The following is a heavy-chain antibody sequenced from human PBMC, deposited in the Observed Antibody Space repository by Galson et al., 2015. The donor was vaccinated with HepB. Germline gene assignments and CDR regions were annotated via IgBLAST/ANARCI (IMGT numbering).Heavy chain of an antibody. CDR1: GFTFTNAW. J-gene: IGHJ4*02. D-gene: IGHD4-17*01. Sequence: SLRLSCAASGFTFTNAWMSWVRQAPGKGLEWVGRIGSNLDGGTQDYAAPVKGRFIISRDDSKNTLFLQMNRLNTEDTAMYFCTTVDLSFGYGDEVDWGQGTLVTVSS. CDR3: TTVDLSFGYGDEVD. V-gene: IGHV3-15*04. CDR2: IGSNLDGGTQ.